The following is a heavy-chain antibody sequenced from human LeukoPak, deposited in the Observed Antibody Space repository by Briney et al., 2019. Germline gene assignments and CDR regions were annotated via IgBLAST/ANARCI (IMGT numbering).Heavy chain of an antibody. J-gene: IGHJ6*03. D-gene: IGHD6-19*01. CDR2: ISVYNGNT. V-gene: IGHV1-18*01. CDR1: GYNFSNYG. CDR3: ARDVRAVAGSTKTYYYYYYMDV. Sequence: GASVKVSCKASGYNFSNYGISWVRQAPGQGFEWMGWISVYNGNTNYAQKLQGRVTMTTDTSTSTAYMELRSLRSDDTSVYYCARDVRAVAGSTKTYYYYYYMDVWGKGTTVTVSS.